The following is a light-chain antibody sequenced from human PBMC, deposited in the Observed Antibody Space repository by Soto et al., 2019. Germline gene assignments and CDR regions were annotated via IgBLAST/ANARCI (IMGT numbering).Light chain of an antibody. CDR2: RNN. V-gene: IGLV1-47*01. CDR1: SSNIGSNY. CDR3: AAWDDSRNYV. Sequence: QSVLTQPPSASGTPGQRVTISCSGSSSNIGSNYVYWYQQLPGTAPKLLIYRNNQRPSGVPDRFSGSKSGTSASLAISGRRSEDEADYYWAAWDDSRNYVFGTGTKVTVL. J-gene: IGLJ1*01.